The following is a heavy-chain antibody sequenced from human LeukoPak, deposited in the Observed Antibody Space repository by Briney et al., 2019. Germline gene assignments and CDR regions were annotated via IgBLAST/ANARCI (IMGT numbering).Heavy chain of an antibody. CDR1: GGTFSSYA. CDR2: IIPIFGTA. V-gene: IGHV1-69*13. CDR3: ARGEVPPHYFDS. J-gene: IGHJ4*02. Sequence: ASVKVSCKASGGTFSSYAISWVRQAPGQGLEWMGGIIPIFGTANYAQRFQGRVTITADESTTTAYMEVSSLRSEDTAVYYCARGEVPPHYFDSWGQGTLVTASS.